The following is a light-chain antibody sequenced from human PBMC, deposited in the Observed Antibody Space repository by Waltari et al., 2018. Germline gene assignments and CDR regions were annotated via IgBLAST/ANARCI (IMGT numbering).Light chain of an antibody. Sequence: QTVVTQEPAFSVSPGGTITLTCALTSGPVSTSDYPSWYQQTPGQAPRTLIYSTNIRSSGVPDRFSGSIIGNKAALTITGAQADDESDYYCVLYGGNGIWVFGGGTRLTVL. CDR2: STN. CDR3: VLYGGNGIWV. J-gene: IGLJ3*02. CDR1: SGPVSTSDY. V-gene: IGLV8-61*01.